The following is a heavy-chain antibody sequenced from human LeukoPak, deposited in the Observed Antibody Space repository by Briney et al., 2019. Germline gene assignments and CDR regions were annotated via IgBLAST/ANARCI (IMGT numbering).Heavy chain of an antibody. CDR2: ISHDGGRP. D-gene: IGHD2-21*01. V-gene: IGHV3-30*18. Sequence: PGRSLRLSCAASGFTFSSYGMYWVRQAPGKGLEWVAVISHDGGRPSYADSVKGRFTISRDNSKNTLYLQMSSLGPEDTAVYYCAKGRTIWWWFDASAIWGQGTMVTVSS. J-gene: IGHJ3*02. CDR3: AKGRTIWWWFDASAI. CDR1: GFTFSSYG.